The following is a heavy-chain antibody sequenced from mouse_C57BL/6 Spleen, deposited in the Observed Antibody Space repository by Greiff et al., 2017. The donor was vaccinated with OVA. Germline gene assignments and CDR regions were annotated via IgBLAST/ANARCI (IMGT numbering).Heavy chain of an antibody. Sequence: VQLKQPGTELVKPGASVKLSCKASGYTFTSYWMHWVKQRPGQGLEWIGNINPSNGGTNYNEKFKSKATLTVDKSSSTAYMQLSSLTSEDSAVYYCARGIITTVVADFDYWGQGTTLTVSS. D-gene: IGHD1-1*01. CDR1: GYTFTSYW. CDR2: INPSNGGT. CDR3: ARGIITTVVADFDY. V-gene: IGHV1-53*01. J-gene: IGHJ2*01.